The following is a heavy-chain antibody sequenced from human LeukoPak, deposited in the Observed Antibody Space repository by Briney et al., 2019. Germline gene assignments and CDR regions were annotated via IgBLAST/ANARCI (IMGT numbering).Heavy chain of an antibody. Sequence: PGGSLRLSCAASGFTFSSYSMNWVRQAPGKGLEWVSYISSSGSTIYYADSVKGRFTISRDNSKNTLFVQMNSLRGDDTAVYFCARDSAYDFSVRVLLDYWGQGTLVTVSS. V-gene: IGHV3-48*04. CDR1: GFTFSSYS. CDR3: ARDSAYDFSVRVLLDY. J-gene: IGHJ4*02. CDR2: ISSSGSTI. D-gene: IGHD5-12*01.